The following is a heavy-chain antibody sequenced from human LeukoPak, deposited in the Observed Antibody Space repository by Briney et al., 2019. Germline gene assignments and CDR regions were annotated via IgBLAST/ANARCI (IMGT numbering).Heavy chain of an antibody. CDR1: GFTLSNHA. V-gene: IGHV3-23*01. Sequence: GGSLRLSCAASGFTLSNHAMIWVRQAPGKGLEWVSSISGSGAMTYYADSVKGRFTISRDNSKNTLYLQMNSLRAEDTAIYYCAKDRWQLSPDYYYYMDVWGKGTTVTVFS. J-gene: IGHJ6*03. CDR3: AKDRWQLSPDYYYYMDV. D-gene: IGHD3-16*02. CDR2: ISGSGAMT.